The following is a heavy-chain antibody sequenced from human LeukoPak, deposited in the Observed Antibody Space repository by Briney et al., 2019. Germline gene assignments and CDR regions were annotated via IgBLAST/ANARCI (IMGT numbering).Heavy chain of an antibody. CDR2: ISAYNGDT. D-gene: IGHD1-26*01. CDR1: GYTFTNYG. Sequence: ASVKVSCKASGYTFTNYGISWVRQAPGQGLEWMGWISAYNGDTNYAQKLQGRVTMTTDTSTSTAYMELRSLRSDDTAAYYCARGGYSGSYNDYWGQGTLVTVSS. J-gene: IGHJ4*02. CDR3: ARGGYSGSYNDY. V-gene: IGHV1-18*01.